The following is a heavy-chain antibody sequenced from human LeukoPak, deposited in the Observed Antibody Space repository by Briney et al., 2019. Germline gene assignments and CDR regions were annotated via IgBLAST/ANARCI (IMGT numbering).Heavy chain of an antibody. CDR3: ARDGYSGSDAL. Sequence: SETLSLTCTVSGGSISTYYWSWIRQPPGTGLEWIGYIYHSGSTNYNPSLKSRVTISVDTSQNQFYLKLSSVTAADTAVYYCARDGYSGSDALWGQGTLVTVSS. V-gene: IGHV4-59*01. CDR2: IYHSGST. CDR1: GGSISTYY. D-gene: IGHD5-12*01. J-gene: IGHJ4*02.